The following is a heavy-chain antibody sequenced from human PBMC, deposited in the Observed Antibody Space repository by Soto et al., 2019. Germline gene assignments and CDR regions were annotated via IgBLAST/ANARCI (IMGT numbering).Heavy chain of an antibody. CDR2: IYYSGST. Sequence: QVQLQESGPGLMKPSQTLSLTCTVSGGSISSGDYYWSWIRQPPGKGLEWIGYIYYSGSTYYNPSRKSRVTISVDTSKNQFSLKLSSVTAADTAVYYCARAYCTNGVCDAFDIWGQGTMVTVSS. V-gene: IGHV4-30-4*01. J-gene: IGHJ3*02. CDR3: ARAYCTNGVCDAFDI. CDR1: GGSISSGDYY. D-gene: IGHD2-8*01.